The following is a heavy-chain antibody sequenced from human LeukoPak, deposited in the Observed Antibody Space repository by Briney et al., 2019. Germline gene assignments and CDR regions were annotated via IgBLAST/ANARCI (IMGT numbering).Heavy chain of an antibody. CDR2: IDPNNGHT. Sequence: ASVKVSCKASGYSLTCYYMHWVRQAPGQGREWMGWIDPNNGHTNYVQKFQGRVTMTRDTSISTVYMDLSRLRFDDTALYYCATEVGAIPYWGQGTLVTVSS. CDR1: GYSLTCYY. D-gene: IGHD2-21*01. V-gene: IGHV1-2*02. J-gene: IGHJ4*02. CDR3: ATEVGAIPY.